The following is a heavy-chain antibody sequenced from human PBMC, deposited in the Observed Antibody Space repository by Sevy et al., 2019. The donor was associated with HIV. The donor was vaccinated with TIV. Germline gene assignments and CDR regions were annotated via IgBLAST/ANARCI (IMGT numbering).Heavy chain of an antibody. CDR2: LSFGCGKI. J-gene: IGHJ4*02. CDR1: GFAFYEYS. D-gene: IGHD2-8*01. V-gene: IGHV3-23*01. Sequence: GGSLRLSCASSGFAFYEYSMSWIRQAPGKGLEWVATLSFGCGKINYADSVKGRFTISRDNSKNSFFLQMDNLRVEDTALYYCAREGCSRPHDYWGQGTRVTVSS. CDR3: AREGCSRPHDY.